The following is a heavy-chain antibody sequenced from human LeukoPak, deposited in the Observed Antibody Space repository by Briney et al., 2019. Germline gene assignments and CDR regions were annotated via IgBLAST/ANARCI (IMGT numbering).Heavy chain of an antibody. Sequence: PSQTLSLTCAVSGGSISSGGYSWSWIRQPPGKGLEWIGYIYHSGSTYYNPSLKSRVTISVDRSKNQFSLKLSSVTAADTAVYYCARYSYGYGNWLDPWGQGTLVTVSS. J-gene: IGHJ5*02. CDR2: IYHSGST. CDR3: ARYSYGYGNWLDP. D-gene: IGHD5-18*01. CDR1: GGSISSGGYS. V-gene: IGHV4-30-2*01.